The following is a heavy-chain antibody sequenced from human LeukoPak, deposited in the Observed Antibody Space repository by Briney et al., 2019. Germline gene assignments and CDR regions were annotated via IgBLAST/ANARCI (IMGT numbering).Heavy chain of an antibody. CDR1: GGSISSYY. CDR2: IYTSGST. CDR3: ARQGGATFDY. V-gene: IGHV4-4*09. J-gene: IGHJ4*02. Sequence: SETLSLTCTVSGGSISSYYWSWIRQPPGKGLEWIGYIYTSGSTNYNPSLKSRVTISVDTSKNQFSLKLSSVTAADTAVYYCARQGGATFDYWGQGTLVTVSS. D-gene: IGHD1-26*01.